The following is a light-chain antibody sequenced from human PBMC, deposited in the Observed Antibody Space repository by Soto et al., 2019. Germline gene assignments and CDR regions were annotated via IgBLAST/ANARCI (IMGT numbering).Light chain of an antibody. Sequence: QYTQTHPASVSWSPGHSISISCTGTRSDVGAYNYVSWYQQHPGKAPKLMISEVTNRPSGVSDRFSGSKSGNTAPLTISGLQAEEEADYYCSSFTSRFNFVFGTGTKVTVL. CDR2: EVT. CDR3: SSFTSRFNFV. CDR1: RSDVGAYNY. J-gene: IGLJ1*01. V-gene: IGLV2-14*01.